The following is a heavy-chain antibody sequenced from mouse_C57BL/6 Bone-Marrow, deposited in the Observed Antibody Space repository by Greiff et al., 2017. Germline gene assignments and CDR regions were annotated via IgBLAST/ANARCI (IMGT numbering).Heavy chain of an antibody. CDR1: GFTFSDYG. D-gene: IGHD4-1*01. CDR2: ISNLAYSI. CDR3: ARQNWDVFAY. V-gene: IGHV5-15*01. J-gene: IGHJ3*01. Sequence: EVKVVESGGGLVQPGGSLKLSCAASGFTFSDYGMAWVRQAPRKGPEWVAFISNLAYSIYYADTVTGRFTISRENAKNTLYLEMSSLRSEDTAMYYCARQNWDVFAYWGQGTLVTVSA.